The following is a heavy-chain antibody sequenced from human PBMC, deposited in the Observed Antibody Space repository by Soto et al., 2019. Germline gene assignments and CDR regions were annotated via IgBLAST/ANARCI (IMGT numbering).Heavy chain of an antibody. J-gene: IGHJ6*02. CDR3: ARVYYDRSGYLPLYYYGMDV. Sequence: GGSLRLSCVASGFTFSSYAMSWVRQAPGKGLEWVSAIGPSGNTYYADSVKGRFTISRDNAKNTLYLQMNSLRAEDTAVYYCARVYYDRSGYLPLYYYGMDVWGQGTTVTVSS. V-gene: IGHV3-23*01. CDR2: IGPSGNT. D-gene: IGHD3-22*01. CDR1: GFTFSSYA.